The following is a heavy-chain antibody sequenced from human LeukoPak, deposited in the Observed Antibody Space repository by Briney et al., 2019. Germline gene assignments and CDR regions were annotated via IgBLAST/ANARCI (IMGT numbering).Heavy chain of an antibody. CDR2: FHASGST. CDR3: ASARSSSSFDY. D-gene: IGHD6-6*01. V-gene: IGHV4-61*02. J-gene: IGHJ4*02. Sequence: SETLSLTCTVSGGSISSRGYYWSWIRQPAGKRLEWIGRFHASGSTLHNPSLKSRVTLSVDTSKNNFSLRLDSVAAADTAVYYCASARSSSSFDYWGQGHLVTVSS. CDR1: GGSISSRGYY.